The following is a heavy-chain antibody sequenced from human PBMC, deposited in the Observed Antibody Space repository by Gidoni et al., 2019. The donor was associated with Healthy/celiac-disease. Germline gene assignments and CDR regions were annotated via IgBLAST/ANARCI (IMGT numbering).Heavy chain of an antibody. D-gene: IGHD3-9*01. CDR1: GFTSSSYG. Sequence: QVQLVESGGGVVQPGRSLRLSCAASGFTSSSYGMHWVRQAPGKGLEWVAVIWYDGSNKYYADSVKGRFTISRDNSKNTLYLQMNSLRAEDTAVYYCARDLDYDILTWAIDYWGQGTLVTVSS. CDR2: IWYDGSNK. V-gene: IGHV3-33*01. J-gene: IGHJ4*02. CDR3: ARDLDYDILTWAIDY.